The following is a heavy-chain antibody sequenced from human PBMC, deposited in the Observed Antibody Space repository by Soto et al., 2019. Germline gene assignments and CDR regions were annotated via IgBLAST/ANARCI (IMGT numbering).Heavy chain of an antibody. V-gene: IGHV4-59*08. CDR3: ARQSVGPYGSGSYFDY. CDR2: IYYSGST. J-gene: IGHJ4*02. Sequence: QVQLQESGPGLVKPSETLSLTCTVSGGSISSYYWSWIRQPPGKGLEWIGYIYYSGSTNYNPSLKSRVTISVDTSKNQFSLKLSSVTAADTAVYYCARQSVGPYGSGSYFDYWGQGILVTVSS. CDR1: GGSISSYY. D-gene: IGHD3-10*01.